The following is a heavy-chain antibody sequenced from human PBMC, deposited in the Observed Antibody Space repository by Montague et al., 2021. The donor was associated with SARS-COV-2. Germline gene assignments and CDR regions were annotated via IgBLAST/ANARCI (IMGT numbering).Heavy chain of an antibody. CDR3: ARQDTSGWLTFDY. CDR2: TYFRSSFYN. Sequence: CAISGDSVSSSTVAWNWLRQSPSRGLEWLGRTYFRSSFYNDYALFVKSRLNIQPDSAKNQFSLQLTSVTPEDTAIYYCARQDTSGWLTFDYWGQGILVTVSS. V-gene: IGHV6-1*01. J-gene: IGHJ4*02. CDR1: GDSVSSSTVA. D-gene: IGHD6-19*01.